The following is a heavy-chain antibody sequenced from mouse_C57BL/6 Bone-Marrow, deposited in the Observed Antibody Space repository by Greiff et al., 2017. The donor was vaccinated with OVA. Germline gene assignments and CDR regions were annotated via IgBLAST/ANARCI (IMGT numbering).Heavy chain of an antibody. J-gene: IGHJ4*01. CDR3: ARDFITTVVSPRMDY. Sequence: DVHLVESGGGLVKPGGSLKLSCAASGFTFSSYAMSWVRQTPEKRLEWVATISAGGSYTYYTDNVKGRFTFSRDNAKNNPYMQMSHLKSEDTAMYYCARDFITTVVSPRMDYWGQGTSVTVSS. D-gene: IGHD1-1*01. CDR1: GFTFSSYA. CDR2: ISAGGSYT. V-gene: IGHV5-4*01.